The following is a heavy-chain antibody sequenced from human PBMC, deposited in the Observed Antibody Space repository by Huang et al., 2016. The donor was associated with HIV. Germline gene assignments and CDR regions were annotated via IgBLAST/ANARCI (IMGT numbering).Heavy chain of an antibody. CDR3: ARMFKYDSGGYWGNDAFDI. Sequence: QVQLQQWGAELLKPSETLSLTCAVSGGSFSGHYWTWIRQPPGRGLEWIGEISDSGSTTYNPSRKSRVHMSGDTSQSQFSLKLNFVTAADTAIYYCARMFKYDSGGYWGNDAFDIWGQGTMVTVSS. CDR1: GGSFSGHY. D-gene: IGHD3-22*01. J-gene: IGHJ3*02. V-gene: IGHV4-34*02. CDR2: ISDSGST.